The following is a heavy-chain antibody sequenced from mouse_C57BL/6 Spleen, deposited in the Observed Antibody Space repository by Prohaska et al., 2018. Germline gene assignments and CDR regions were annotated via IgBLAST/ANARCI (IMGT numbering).Heavy chain of an antibody. CDR2: IYPGDGDT. V-gene: IGHV1-80*01. D-gene: IGHD1-1*01. J-gene: IGHJ2*01. CDR3: ARRAYGSSPYFDY. Sequence: QVQLQQSGAELVKPGASVKISCKASGYAFSSYWMNWVKQRPGKGLEWIGQIYPGDGDTNYNGKFKGKATLTADKSSSTAYMQLSSLTSEDSAVYFCARRAYGSSPYFDYWGQGTTLTVSS. CDR1: GYAFSSYW.